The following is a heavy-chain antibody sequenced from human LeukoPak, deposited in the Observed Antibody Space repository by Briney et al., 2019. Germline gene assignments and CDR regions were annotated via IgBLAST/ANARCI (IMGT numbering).Heavy chain of an antibody. D-gene: IGHD3-22*01. CDR2: IYYRGST. J-gene: IGHJ1*01. CDR3: ARRRYYDSTGYLD. CDR1: GDSISSSSYY. V-gene: IGHV4-39*01. Sequence: PSETLSLTCTLSGDSISSSSYYWGWIRQPPGKGLEWIGDIYYRGSTYYSPSLKSRLSISIDTSNNQFSLTLNSVTAADTALYFCARRRYYDSTGYLDWGQGTLVTVSS.